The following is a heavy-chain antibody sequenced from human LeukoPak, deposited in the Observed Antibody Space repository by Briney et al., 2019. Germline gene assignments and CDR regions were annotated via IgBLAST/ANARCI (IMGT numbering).Heavy chain of an antibody. J-gene: IGHJ5*02. D-gene: IGHD3-10*01. CDR3: ASTTGSYYPTFDP. CDR1: GFTFSRYW. Sequence: PGGSLRLSCAASGFTFSRYWMSWVRQAPGKGLEWVANIKQDGSEKYYVDSVKGRFTISSDNAKNSLYLQMNSLRVEDTAVYYCASTTGSYYPTFDPWGQGTLVTVSS. CDR2: IKQDGSEK. V-gene: IGHV3-7*01.